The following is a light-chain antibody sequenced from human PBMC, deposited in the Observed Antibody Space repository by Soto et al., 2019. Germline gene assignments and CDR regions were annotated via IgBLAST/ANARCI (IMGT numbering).Light chain of an antibody. CDR3: QEYNYWHPIT. J-gene: IGKJ4*01. Sequence: EIVMTQSQATLSVAPGEIATLSCSASQSISSKLAWYQQKPGQAPRLLIYGASTRATGIPVRFSGSGSGTEFTLTITSLQPEDIAVYYCQEYNYWHPITFGGGTKVDIK. CDR2: GAS. V-gene: IGKV3-15*01. CDR1: QSISSK.